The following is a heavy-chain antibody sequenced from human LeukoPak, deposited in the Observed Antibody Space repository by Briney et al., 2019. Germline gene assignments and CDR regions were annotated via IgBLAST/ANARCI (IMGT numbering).Heavy chain of an antibody. V-gene: IGHV3-74*01. J-gene: IGHJ4*02. D-gene: IGHD6-13*01. CDR2: INSDGSST. Sequence: GGSLRLSCAASGFTFNSYWMHWVRQAPGKGLVWVSRINSDGSSTSYADSVKGRFTISRDNAKNTLYLQMNSLRAEDTAVYYCARTPYSSSWTLGYWGQGTLVTVSS. CDR1: GFTFNSYW. CDR3: ARTPYSSSWTLGY.